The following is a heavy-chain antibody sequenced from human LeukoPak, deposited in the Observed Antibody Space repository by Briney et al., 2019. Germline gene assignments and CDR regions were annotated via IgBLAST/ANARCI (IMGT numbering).Heavy chain of an antibody. CDR2: IIPIFGTA. V-gene: IGHV1-69*05. J-gene: IGHJ4*02. CDR3: ARVGVEMATDDY. Sequence: ASVKVSCKASGGTFSSYAISWVRQAPGQGLEWMGGIIPIFGTANYAQKFQGRVTMTRDMSTSTVYMELSSLRSEDTAVYYCARVGVEMATDDYWGQGTLVTVSS. CDR1: GGTFSSYA. D-gene: IGHD5-24*01.